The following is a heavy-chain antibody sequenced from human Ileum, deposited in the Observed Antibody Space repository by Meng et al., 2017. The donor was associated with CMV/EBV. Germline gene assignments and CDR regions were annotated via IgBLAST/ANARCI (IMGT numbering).Heavy chain of an antibody. J-gene: IGHJ5*02. D-gene: IGHD7-27*01. V-gene: IGHV3-30-3*01. CDR3: ARDALGKSPDPNNWFDP. CDR2: ISYDGRNI. CDR1: FMFSAYA. Sequence: FMFSAYALHWVAQATGKRLEWVEVISYDGRNINYAQSVKGRLNISRDNSNNTVYLQMDSLRKDDTAIYYCARDALGKSPDPNNWFDPWGQGTLVTVSS.